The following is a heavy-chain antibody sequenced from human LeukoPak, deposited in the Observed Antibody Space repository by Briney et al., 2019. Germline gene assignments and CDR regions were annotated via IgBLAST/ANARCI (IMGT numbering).Heavy chain of an antibody. Sequence: GGSLRLSCAASGFTFSNYAMSWVRQAPGKGLEWVSGISGSGDITYYADSVKGRFTISRDNSKNTLYLQINSLRAEDTAVYYCAKDRADSSSWYCVDVWGQGTTVTVSS. V-gene: IGHV3-23*01. CDR3: AKDRADSSSWYCVDV. J-gene: IGHJ6*02. CDR1: GFTFSNYA. CDR2: ISGSGDIT. D-gene: IGHD6-13*01.